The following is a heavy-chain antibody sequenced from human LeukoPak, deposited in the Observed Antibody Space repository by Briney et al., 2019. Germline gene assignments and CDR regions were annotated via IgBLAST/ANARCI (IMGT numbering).Heavy chain of an antibody. CDR2: IKQDGSEK. D-gene: IGHD4-17*01. CDR1: GFTFSSYW. J-gene: IGHJ5*02. Sequence: GGSLRLSCAASGFTFSSYWMSWVRQAPGKGLEWVANIKQDGSEKYYVDSVKGRFTISRDNAKNSLYLQMNSLRAEDTAVYYCARDPLIVTTVTTYPYWFDPWGQGTLVTVSS. V-gene: IGHV3-7*01. CDR3: ARDPLIVTTVTTYPYWFDP.